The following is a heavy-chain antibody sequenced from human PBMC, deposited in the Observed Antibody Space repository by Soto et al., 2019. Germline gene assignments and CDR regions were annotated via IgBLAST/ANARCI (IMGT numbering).Heavy chain of an antibody. Sequence: QVQLVQSGAEVKKPGASVKVSCKASGYTFTSYGISWVRQAPGQGLEWMGWISAYNGNTNYAQKLQCRVTMTTDTSTSTAYMELRSLRSDETAVYYCARAAASWVGGHYCYGMDVWGQGTTVTVSS. D-gene: IGHD1-26*01. J-gene: IGHJ6*02. V-gene: IGHV1-18*01. CDR3: ARAAASWVGGHYCYGMDV. CDR2: ISAYNGNT. CDR1: GYTFTSYG.